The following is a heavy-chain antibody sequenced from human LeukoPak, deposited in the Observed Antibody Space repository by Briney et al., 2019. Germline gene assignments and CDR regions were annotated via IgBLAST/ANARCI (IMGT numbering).Heavy chain of an antibody. V-gene: IGHV3-64D*06. Sequence: PGGSLRLSCSASGFTFSSYAMHWVRQAPGKGLEYVSAISSNGGSTYYADSVKGRFTISRDNSKNTLYLQMSSLRAEDTAVYYRVKDPRYYYDSSGPSRHAFDIWGQGTMVTVSS. CDR2: ISSNGGST. D-gene: IGHD3-22*01. CDR1: GFTFSSYA. J-gene: IGHJ3*02. CDR3: VKDPRYYYDSSGPSRHAFDI.